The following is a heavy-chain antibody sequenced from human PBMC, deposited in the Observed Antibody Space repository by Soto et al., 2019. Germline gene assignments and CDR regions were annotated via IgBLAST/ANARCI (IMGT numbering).Heavy chain of an antibody. CDR3: TTGIYYDILTGYHNVDY. V-gene: IGHV3-15*01. CDR1: GFNLSHPW. Sequence: LRLSCVASGFNLSHPWMTWVRQAAGKGLEWVGRIKSKTDGGTADYAAPVKGRATISRDDSKNTVYLQMNSLETEDTAVYYCTTGIYYDILTGYHNVDYWGQGTLVTVSS. D-gene: IGHD3-9*01. J-gene: IGHJ4*02. CDR2: IKSKTDGGTA.